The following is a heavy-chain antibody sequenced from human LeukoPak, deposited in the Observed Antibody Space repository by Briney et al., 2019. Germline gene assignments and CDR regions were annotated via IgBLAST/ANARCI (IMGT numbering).Heavy chain of an antibody. J-gene: IGHJ4*02. CDR3: ARRNYYGSGSLMGRLDY. V-gene: IGHV4-34*01. CDR2: INHSGST. Sequence: SETLSLTCAVYGGSFSGYYRSWIRQPPGKGLEWIGEINHSGSTNYNPSLKSRVTISVDKSKNQFSLKLSSVTAADTAVYYCARRNYYGSGSLMGRLDYWGQGTLVTVSS. D-gene: IGHD3-10*01. CDR1: GGSFSGYY.